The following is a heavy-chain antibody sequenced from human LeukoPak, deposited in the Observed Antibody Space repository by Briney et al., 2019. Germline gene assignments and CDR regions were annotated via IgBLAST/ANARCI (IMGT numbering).Heavy chain of an antibody. J-gene: IGHJ4*02. D-gene: IGHD3-10*01. CDR3: ARVPATITMVRGTIDY. V-gene: IGHV1-24*01. CDR1: GYTLTELS. CDR2: FDPEDGET. Sequence: GASVKVSCKVSGYTLTELSMHWVRQAPGKGLEWMGGFDPEDGETIYAQKFQGRVTMTEDTSTSTAYMELRSLRSDDTAVYYCARVPATITMVRGTIDYWGQGTLVTVSS.